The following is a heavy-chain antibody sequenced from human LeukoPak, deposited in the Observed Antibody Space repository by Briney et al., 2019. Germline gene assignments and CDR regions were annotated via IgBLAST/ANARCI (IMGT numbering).Heavy chain of an antibody. CDR1: GFDISYNY. Sequence: GGSLRLSCVASGFDISYNYVGWVRQAPGKGLEWVSAIGGSGDRTDYADSVKGRFTISRDNSKDTLYLQMNSLRAEDTAVYFCAGDHSNYAYFQHWGQGTLVTVSS. CDR2: IGGSGDRT. J-gene: IGHJ1*01. CDR3: AGDHSNYAYFQH. V-gene: IGHV3-23*01. D-gene: IGHD4-11*01.